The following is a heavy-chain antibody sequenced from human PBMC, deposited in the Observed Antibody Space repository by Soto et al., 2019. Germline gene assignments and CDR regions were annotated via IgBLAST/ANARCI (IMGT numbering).Heavy chain of an antibody. Sequence: KTSETLSLTXTVSGGSISGYYWSWIRQPPGKGLEWIGYIYYSGSTIYNPSLKSRVTISVDTSKNQFSLKLSSVTAADTAVYYCARARYDSSGYYYFDYWGQGTLVTVSS. J-gene: IGHJ4*02. CDR3: ARARYDSSGYYYFDY. CDR1: GGSISGYY. V-gene: IGHV4-59*01. D-gene: IGHD3-22*01. CDR2: IYYSGST.